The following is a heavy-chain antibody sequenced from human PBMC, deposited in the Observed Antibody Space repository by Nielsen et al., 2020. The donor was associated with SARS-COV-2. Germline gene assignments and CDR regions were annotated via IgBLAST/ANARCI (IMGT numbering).Heavy chain of an antibody. Sequence: GGSLRLSCKGSGSSFTSYWIGWVRQMPGKGLEWMGIIYPGDSDTRYSPSFQGQVTISADKSISTAYLQWSSLKASDTAMYYCAREDVDTATVDYWGQGTLVTVSS. CDR2: IYPGDSDT. CDR1: GSSFTSYW. D-gene: IGHD5-18*01. V-gene: IGHV5-51*01. CDR3: AREDVDTATVDY. J-gene: IGHJ4*02.